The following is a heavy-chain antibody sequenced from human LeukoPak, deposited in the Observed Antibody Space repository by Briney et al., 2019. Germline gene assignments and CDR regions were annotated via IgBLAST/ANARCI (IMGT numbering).Heavy chain of an antibody. CDR3: ARDDANYDFWSGYYTSYYYMDV. CDR1: GGSISSYY. V-gene: IGHV4-59*01. Sequence: SETLSLTCTVSGGSISSYYWSWIRQPPGKGLEWIRYIYYSGSTNYNPSLKSRVTISVDTSKNQFSLKLSSVTAADTAVYYCARDDANYDFWSGYYTSYYYMDVWGKGTTVTVSS. J-gene: IGHJ6*03. D-gene: IGHD3-3*01. CDR2: IYYSGST.